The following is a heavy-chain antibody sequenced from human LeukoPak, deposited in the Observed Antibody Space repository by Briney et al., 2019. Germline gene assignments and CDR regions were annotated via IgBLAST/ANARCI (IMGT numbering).Heavy chain of an antibody. CDR3: ARQSTATDAFDI. D-gene: IGHD5-18*01. V-gene: IGHV4-39*01. Sequence: PSETLSLTCTVSSGSISSSSYYWGWIRQPPGKGLEWIGSIYYSGSIYYNPSLKSRVTISVDTSKNQFSLKVSSVTAADTAVYYCARQSTATDAFDIWGQGTMATVSS. J-gene: IGHJ3*02. CDR2: IYYSGSI. CDR1: SGSISSSSYY.